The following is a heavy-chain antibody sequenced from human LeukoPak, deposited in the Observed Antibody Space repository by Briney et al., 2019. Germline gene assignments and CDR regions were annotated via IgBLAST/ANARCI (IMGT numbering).Heavy chain of an antibody. CDR2: INPNSGDT. Sequence: ASVKVSCKASGYTFTGYYIHWVRQAPGQGLEWMGWINPNSGDTNYAQKFQGRVPMTRDTSISTAYMELSRLKSDDTAVYYCATIGSTTPTYCFDYWGQGTLVTVSS. CDR1: GYTFTGYY. J-gene: IGHJ4*02. CDR3: ATIGSTTPTYCFDY. V-gene: IGHV1-2*02. D-gene: IGHD5/OR15-5a*01.